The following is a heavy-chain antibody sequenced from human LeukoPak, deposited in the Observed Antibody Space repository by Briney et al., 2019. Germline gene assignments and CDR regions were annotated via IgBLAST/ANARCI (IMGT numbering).Heavy chain of an antibody. Sequence: ASVKVSCKASGYTFTGYYMHWVRQAPGQGLEWMGWISAYSGNTNYAQKFQGSVTMTTDASTSTAYMELRSLRSDDTAVYYCARDRGSGWFRIWGQGTLVTVSS. CDR2: ISAYSGNT. D-gene: IGHD6-19*01. V-gene: IGHV1-18*04. CDR3: ARDRGSGWFRI. J-gene: IGHJ4*02. CDR1: GYTFTGYY.